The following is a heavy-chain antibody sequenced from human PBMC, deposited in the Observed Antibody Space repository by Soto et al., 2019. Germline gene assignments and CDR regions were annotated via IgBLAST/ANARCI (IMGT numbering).Heavy chain of an antibody. D-gene: IGHD2-15*01. CDR1: GGSLSGGGNS. V-gene: IGHV4-30-2*01. J-gene: IGHJ4*02. CDR2: IFYSGNT. CDR3: ARSRGGLSFFHFDF. Sequence: SETLSLTCTVSGGSLSGGGNSWSWVRKPPGKGLEWLGYIFYSGNTFYNPSLKSRLTVSIDKSNNQFSLKLNSVTAADTAMYYCARSRGGLSFFHFDFWGQGALVTVSS.